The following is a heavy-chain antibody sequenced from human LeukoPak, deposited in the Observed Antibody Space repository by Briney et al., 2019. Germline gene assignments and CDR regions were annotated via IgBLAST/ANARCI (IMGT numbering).Heavy chain of an antibody. CDR2: IYTSGNT. J-gene: IGHJ4*02. Sequence: PSETLSLTCTVFGHSISSGTYYWRWIRQPAGKGLEWIGRIYTSGNTNYNPSLKGRVTMSVDTSKNQFSLKLSSVTAADTAVYYCARDFNGGYYTYSLHYWGRGTLVTVSS. V-gene: IGHV4-61*02. D-gene: IGHD1-26*01. CDR1: GHSISSGTYY. CDR3: ARDFNGGYYTYSLHY.